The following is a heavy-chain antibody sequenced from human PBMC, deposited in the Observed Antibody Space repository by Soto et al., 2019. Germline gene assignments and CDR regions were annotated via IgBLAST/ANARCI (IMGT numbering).Heavy chain of an antibody. V-gene: IGHV3-30*18. CDR2: ISYDGGNK. J-gene: IGHJ6*02. Sequence: GGSLRLSCAASGFTFSSYGMHWVRQAPGKGLEWVAVISYDGGNKYYADSVKGRFTISRDSSKNTLYLEMNSLRPEDTAVYYCAKGEYYYGSGSPYYGMDVWGQGTTVTVSS. CDR1: GFTFSSYG. CDR3: AKGEYYYGSGSPYYGMDV. D-gene: IGHD3-10*01.